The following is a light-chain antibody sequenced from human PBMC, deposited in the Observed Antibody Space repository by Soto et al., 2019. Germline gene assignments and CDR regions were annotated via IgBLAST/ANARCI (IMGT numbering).Light chain of an antibody. CDR1: QSISSH. J-gene: IGKJ1*01. CDR2: AAS. V-gene: IGKV1-39*01. Sequence: DIQMTQSPSSLSASVGDRVTITCRASQSISSHLNWYQQKPGKAPKLLIYAASSLQSGVPSRFSGSGSGTDFTLTISSLQPEDFATYYCQQSYSTSPWTFGQGTKVEIK. CDR3: QQSYSTSPWT.